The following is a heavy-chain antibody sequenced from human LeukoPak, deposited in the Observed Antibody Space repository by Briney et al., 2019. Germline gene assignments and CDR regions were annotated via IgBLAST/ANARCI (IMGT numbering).Heavy chain of an antibody. CDR1: GFTFSSYA. D-gene: IGHD2-2*01. V-gene: IGHV3-23*01. CDR3: AKPSCTSTSCFRFDP. Sequence: GGSLRLSCAASGFTFSSYAMDWVRQVPGKGLEWVSVISGSGGSTYYADSVKGRFTISRDNSKNTLYLQMNSLRAEDTAVHYCAKPSCTSTSCFRFDPWGQGTLVTVSS. CDR2: ISGSGGST. J-gene: IGHJ5*02.